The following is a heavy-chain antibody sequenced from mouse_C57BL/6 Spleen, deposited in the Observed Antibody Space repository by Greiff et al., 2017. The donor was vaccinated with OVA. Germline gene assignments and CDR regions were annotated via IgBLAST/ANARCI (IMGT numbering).Heavy chain of an antibody. D-gene: IGHD2-1*01. CDR2: IHPNSGST. Sequence: QVQLQQPGAELVKPGASVKLSCKASGYTFTSYWMHWVKQRPGQGLEWIGMIHPNSGSTNYNEKFKSKATLTVDKSSSTAYMQLSSLTSEDSAVYYCARSNLPSSAMDYWGQGTSVTVSS. J-gene: IGHJ4*01. CDR1: GYTFTSYW. V-gene: IGHV1-64*01. CDR3: ARSNLPSSAMDY.